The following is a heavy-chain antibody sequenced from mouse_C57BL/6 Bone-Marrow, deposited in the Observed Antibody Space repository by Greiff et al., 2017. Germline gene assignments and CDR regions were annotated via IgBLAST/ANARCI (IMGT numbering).Heavy chain of an antibody. CDR2: LDPSDSST. Sequence: QVQLKQPGAELVKPGASVKLSCKASGYTFTSYWMQWVKQRPGQGLEWIGELDPSDSSTNYNQKFTGKATLTVDTSSSTAYMQLSSLTSEDSAVYYSAREGEFDYWGQGTTLTVSS. J-gene: IGHJ2*01. V-gene: IGHV1-50*01. CDR1: GYTFTSYW. CDR3: AREGEFDY.